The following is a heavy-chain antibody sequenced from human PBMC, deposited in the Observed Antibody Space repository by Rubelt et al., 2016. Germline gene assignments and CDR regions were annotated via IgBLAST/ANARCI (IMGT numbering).Heavy chain of an antibody. CDR2: IGGSGDTT. V-gene: IGHV3-23*04. D-gene: IGHD1-1*01. CDR1: GFTFSSYG. Sequence: EVQLVESGGGLVQPGGSLRLSCAASGFTFSSYGMSWVRQAPGKGLEWVSGIGGSGDTTYYADSVKGRFTISRDNSKNTVDLQMNSLRAEDTAVYYCARAGSNWKSDYWGQGTLVTVSS. CDR3: ARAGSNWKSDY. J-gene: IGHJ4*02.